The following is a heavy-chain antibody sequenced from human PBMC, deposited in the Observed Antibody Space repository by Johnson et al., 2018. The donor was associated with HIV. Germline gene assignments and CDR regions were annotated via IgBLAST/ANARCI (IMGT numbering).Heavy chain of an antibody. V-gene: IGHV3-30*04. CDR1: GFTFSSYA. Sequence: QVQLVESGGGVVQPGGSLRLSCAASGFTFSSYAMHWVRQAPGKGLVWVAVIACDGSNKYYAASVKGRFTISRDNSKHTLYMKMTSLRAEDTAVYYCAKDGDIVGTPDAFDIWGHGTMVTVSS. J-gene: IGHJ3*02. D-gene: IGHD5-12*01. CDR2: IACDGSNK. CDR3: AKDGDIVGTPDAFDI.